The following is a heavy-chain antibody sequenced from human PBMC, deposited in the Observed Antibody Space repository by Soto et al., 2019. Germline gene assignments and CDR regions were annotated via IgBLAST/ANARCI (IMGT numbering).Heavy chain of an antibody. V-gene: IGHV3-30*18. Sequence: SRILSCAASGFTFSSYGMHWVRPAPGKGLEWVAVISYDGSNKYYADSVKGRFTISRDNSKNTLYLQMNSLRAEDTAVYYCAKTYDTLDYWGQGTLVTVSS. CDR3: AKTYDTLDY. D-gene: IGHD3-22*01. J-gene: IGHJ4*02. CDR2: ISYDGSNK. CDR1: GFTFSSYG.